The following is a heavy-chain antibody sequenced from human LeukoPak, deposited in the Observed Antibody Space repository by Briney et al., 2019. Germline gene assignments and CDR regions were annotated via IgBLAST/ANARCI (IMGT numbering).Heavy chain of an antibody. V-gene: IGHV4-34*01. Sequence: SETLSLTCTVFGGSFSGYYWSWIRQPPDKGLEWIGEINPSGSTNYNPSLKTRVTISTDTSKSHFYLNLNSVTDADTGVYYCVRGSRVYCGGDCYYYWGQGTLVTVSS. CDR2: INPSGST. D-gene: IGHD2-21*02. J-gene: IGHJ4*02. CDR3: VRGSRVYCGGDCYYY. CDR1: GGSFSGYY.